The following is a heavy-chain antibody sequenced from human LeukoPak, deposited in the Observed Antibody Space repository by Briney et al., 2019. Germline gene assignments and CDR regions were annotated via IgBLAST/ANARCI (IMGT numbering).Heavy chain of an antibody. J-gene: IGHJ4*02. V-gene: IGHV5-51*01. Sequence: GESLKISCKGSGYSFTSYWIGWVRQLPGKGLEWMGIIYPGDSDTRYSPSFQGQVTISADKSISTAYLQWSSLKASDTAMYYCARRASSWPPGIDYWGQGTLVTVSS. CDR1: GYSFTSYW. D-gene: IGHD6-13*01. CDR2: IYPGDSDT. CDR3: ARRASSWPPGIDY.